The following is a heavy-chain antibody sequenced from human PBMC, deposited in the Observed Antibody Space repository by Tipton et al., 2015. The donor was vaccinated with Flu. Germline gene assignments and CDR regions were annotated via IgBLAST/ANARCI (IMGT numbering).Heavy chain of an antibody. CDR2: IYYSEST. CDR1: GGSISSYY. Sequence: TLSLTCTVSGGSISSYYWSWIRQPPGKGLEWIGYIYYSESTNYNPSLKSRVTISVDTSKNQFSLKLSSVTAADTAVYYCARVRGGAGGNWFDPWGQGTLVTVSS. J-gene: IGHJ5*02. CDR3: ARVRGGAGGNWFDP. V-gene: IGHV4-59*01. D-gene: IGHD3-10*01.